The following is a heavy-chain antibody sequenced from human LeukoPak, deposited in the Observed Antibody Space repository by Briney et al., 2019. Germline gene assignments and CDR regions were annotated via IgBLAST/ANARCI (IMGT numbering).Heavy chain of an antibody. CDR1: GYSISSGYF. CDR3: ARSSRSTSLDY. D-gene: IGHD2-2*01. V-gene: IGHV4-38-2*01. CDR2: IYHSGST. J-gene: IGHJ4*02. Sequence: MASETLSLTCAVSGYSISSGYFWGWIRQPPGKGLEWIGSIYHSGSTYYNPSLKSRVTISVDTSKNQFSLKLSSVTAADTAVYYCARSSRSTSLDYWGQEALVTVSS.